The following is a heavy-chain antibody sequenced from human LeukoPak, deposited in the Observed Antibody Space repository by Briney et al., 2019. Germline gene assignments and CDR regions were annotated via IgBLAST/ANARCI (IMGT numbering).Heavy chain of an antibody. CDR1: GYSFTNYW. CDR2: IYPGDSDT. Sequence: GESLKISCKGSGYSFTNYWIGWVRQMPGKGLEWMGIIYPGDSDTRYSPSFQGQVTISADKSINTAYLQWSSLKASDTAMYYCASAYSYIHFDYWGQGTLVTVSS. V-gene: IGHV5-51*01. J-gene: IGHJ4*02. CDR3: ASAYSYIHFDY. D-gene: IGHD5-18*01.